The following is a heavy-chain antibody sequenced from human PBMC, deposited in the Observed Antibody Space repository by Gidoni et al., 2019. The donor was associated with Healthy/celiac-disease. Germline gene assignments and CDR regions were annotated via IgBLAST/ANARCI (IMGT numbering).Heavy chain of an antibody. CDR3: AREVTAINYFDY. Sequence: VQLVESGGGLVKPGGSLRLSGPASGLPFSSYSMNWVRQAPGKGLEWVSSISSSSSYIYYADSVKGRFTISRDNAKNSLYLQMNSLRAEDTAVYYCAREVTAINYFDYWGQGTLVTVSS. CDR2: ISSSSSYI. CDR1: GLPFSSYS. V-gene: IGHV3-21*01. D-gene: IGHD5-18*01. J-gene: IGHJ4*02.